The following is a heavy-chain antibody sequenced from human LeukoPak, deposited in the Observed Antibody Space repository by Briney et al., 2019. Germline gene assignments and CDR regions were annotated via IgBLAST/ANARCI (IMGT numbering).Heavy chain of an antibody. Sequence: SETLSLTCTVSGGSISSYYWSWIRQPPRKGLEWIGYIYYSGSTNYNPPLKSRVTISVDTSKNQFSLKLSSVTAADTAVYYCARDRRLGPYFDYWGQGTLVTVSS. D-gene: IGHD6-19*01. CDR1: GGSISSYY. J-gene: IGHJ4*02. V-gene: IGHV4-59*01. CDR3: ARDRRLGPYFDY. CDR2: IYYSGST.